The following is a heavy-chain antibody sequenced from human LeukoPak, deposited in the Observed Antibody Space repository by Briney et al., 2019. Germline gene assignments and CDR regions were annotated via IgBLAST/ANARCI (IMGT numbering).Heavy chain of an antibody. D-gene: IGHD5-18*01. CDR2: IYYSGST. V-gene: IGHV4-31*03. J-gene: IGHJ6*02. CDR1: GGSISSGGYY. Sequence: PSQTLSLTCTVSGGSISSGGYYWSWIRQHPGKGLEWIGYIYYSGSTYYNPSLKSRVTISVDTSKNQFSLKLSSVTAADTAVYYCARARRSGYSYGYYYYYYGMDVWGQGTTVTVSS. CDR3: ARARRSGYSYGYYYYYYGMDV.